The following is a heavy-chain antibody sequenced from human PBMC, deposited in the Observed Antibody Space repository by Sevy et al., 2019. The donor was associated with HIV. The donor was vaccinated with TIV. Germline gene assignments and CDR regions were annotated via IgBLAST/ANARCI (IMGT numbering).Heavy chain of an antibody. J-gene: IGHJ3*02. D-gene: IGHD5-12*01. Sequence: GESLKISCKGSGYSFTSYWIGWVRQMPGKGLEWMGIIYPGDSDTRYSPSFQGQVTISADKSISTAYLQWSSLKASDTAMYCARLAHTMATIKTYDAFDIWGQGTMVTVSS. V-gene: IGHV5-51*01. CDR1: GYSFTSYW. CDR3: ARLAHTMATIKTYDAFDI. CDR2: IYPGDSDT.